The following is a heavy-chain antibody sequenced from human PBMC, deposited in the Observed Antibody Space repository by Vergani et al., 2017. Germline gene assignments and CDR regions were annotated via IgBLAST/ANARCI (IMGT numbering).Heavy chain of an antibody. Sequence: EVQLLESGGDLVQPGGSLRLSCAASGFTFIMHAMSWVRQAPGKGLEWVSTLSASDRRTHYADSVKGRFTISRDNSKNTLYLQMNSLRAEDTAVYYCAKDNLAARLGYWGQGTLVTVSS. J-gene: IGHJ4*02. CDR3: AKDNLAARLGY. D-gene: IGHD6-6*01. CDR1: GFTFIMHA. CDR2: LSASDRRT. V-gene: IGHV3-23*01.